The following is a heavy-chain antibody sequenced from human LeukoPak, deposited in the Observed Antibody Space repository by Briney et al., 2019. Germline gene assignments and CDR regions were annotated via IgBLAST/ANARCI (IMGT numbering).Heavy chain of an antibody. D-gene: IGHD6-13*01. CDR1: GFTFSSYW. Sequence: PGGSRRLSCAASGFTFSSYWRNWVRQAPGKGLEWVTNIKKDGSEKYYVDSVKGRFTISRDNAKNSMYLQMNSLRAEDTAVYYCARFGYSSSWYGAFDIWGQGTMVTVSS. V-gene: IGHV3-7*01. CDR2: IKKDGSEK. CDR3: ARFGYSSSWYGAFDI. J-gene: IGHJ3*02.